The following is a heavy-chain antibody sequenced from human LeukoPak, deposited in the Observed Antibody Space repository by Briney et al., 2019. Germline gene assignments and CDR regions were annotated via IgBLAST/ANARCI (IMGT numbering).Heavy chain of an antibody. CDR3: ARGSLTMVRGVIDAFDI. CDR2: IYSGGST. Sequence: GGSLRLSCAASGFTVSSNYMSWVRQAPGKGLEWVSVIYSGGSTYYADSVKGRFTISRDNSKNTLYLQMNSLRAEDTAVYYCARGSLTMVRGVIDAFDIWGQGTMVTVSS. CDR1: GFTVSSNY. V-gene: IGHV3-53*01. J-gene: IGHJ3*02. D-gene: IGHD3-10*01.